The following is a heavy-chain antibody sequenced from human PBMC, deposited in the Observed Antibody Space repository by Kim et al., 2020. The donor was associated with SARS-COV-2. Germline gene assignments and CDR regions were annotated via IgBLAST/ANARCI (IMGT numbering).Heavy chain of an antibody. CDR2: FDREDHET. J-gene: IGHJ4*02. V-gene: IGHV1-24*01. D-gene: IGHD3-10*01. CDR3: AAVLSLRFGVATRSFDY. CDR1: RYRLTELS. Sequence: ASVKVSRKVSRYRLTELSIHWVRQTPGKGLEWMGSFDREDHETIYAQTFQGRVTMTEDTSTDTAYMDLSSLRSEDTALYFCAAVLSLRFGVATRSFDYWGQGTLVTVSS.